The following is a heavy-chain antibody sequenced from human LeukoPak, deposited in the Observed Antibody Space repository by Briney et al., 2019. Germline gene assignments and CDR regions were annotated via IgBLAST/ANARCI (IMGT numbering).Heavy chain of an antibody. V-gene: IGHV4-39*01. J-gene: IGHJ4*02. CDR3: ARHPTADYGETYYFDY. CDR2: IYYSGST. Sequence: PSETLSLTCTVSGGSISSYYWGWIRQPPGKGLEWIGSIYYSGSTYYNPSLKSRVTISVDMSKNQFSLKLSSVTAADTAVYYCARHPTADYGETYYFDYWGQGTLVTVSS. CDR1: GGSISSYY. D-gene: IGHD4-17*01.